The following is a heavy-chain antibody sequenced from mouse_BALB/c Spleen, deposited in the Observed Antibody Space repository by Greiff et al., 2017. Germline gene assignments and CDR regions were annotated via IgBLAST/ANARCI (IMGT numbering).Heavy chain of an antibody. J-gene: IGHJ2*01. D-gene: IGHD1-1*01. CDR1: GFTFSSFG. V-gene: IGHV5-17*02. CDR3: ARSGKLRFDY. CDR2: ISSGSSTI. Sequence: EVQLVESGGGLVQPGGSRKLSCAASGFTFSSFGMHWVRQAPEKGLEWVAYISSGSSTIYYADTVKGRFTISRDNPKNTLFLQMTSLRSEDTAMYYCARSGKLRFDYWGQGTTLTVSS.